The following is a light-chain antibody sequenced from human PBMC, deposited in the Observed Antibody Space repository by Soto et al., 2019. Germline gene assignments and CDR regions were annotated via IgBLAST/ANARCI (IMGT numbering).Light chain of an antibody. J-gene: IGKJ4*01. V-gene: IGKV3-20*01. CDR3: QQYGSSPSLT. CDR1: QSVGSAY. CDR2: GAS. Sequence: EIVLTQSPGTLSLSPGERATLSCRASQSVGSAYLAWYQQRPGQAPRLLIYGASTRATGVPDRFTGSESGTDFTLTINRLEPEDFAVYYCQQYGSSPSLTFGGGTKVEIK.